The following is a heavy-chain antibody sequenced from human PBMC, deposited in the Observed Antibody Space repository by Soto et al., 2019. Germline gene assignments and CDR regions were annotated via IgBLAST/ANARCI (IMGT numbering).Heavy chain of an antibody. Sequence: SETLSLTCTVSGGSVSSGSYYWSWIRQPPGKGLEWIVYMDHSGNTYYNPSLKSRVTMSRDTSKNHLSLRLSSVTAADRAVYYCATHYRDWALDNWGQGTLVTVSS. V-gene: IGHV4-61*03. J-gene: IGHJ4*02. D-gene: IGHD2-21*02. CDR3: ATHYRDWALDN. CDR1: GGSVSSGSYY. CDR2: MDHSGNT.